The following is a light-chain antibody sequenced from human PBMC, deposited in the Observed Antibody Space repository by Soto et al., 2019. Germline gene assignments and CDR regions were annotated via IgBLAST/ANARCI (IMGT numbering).Light chain of an antibody. Sequence: SVRTQPPAASGTTGQRVTISCSGSSSNIGSNTVNWYQQLPGTAPKLLIYSNNQRPSGVPDRFSGSKSGTSASLAISGLQSEDEADYYCAAWDDSLNGYVFGTGTKVTVL. J-gene: IGLJ1*01. CDR1: SSNIGSNT. V-gene: IGLV1-44*01. CDR2: SNN. CDR3: AAWDDSLNGYV.